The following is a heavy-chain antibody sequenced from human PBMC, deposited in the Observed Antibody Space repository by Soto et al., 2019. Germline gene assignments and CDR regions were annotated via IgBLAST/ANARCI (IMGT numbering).Heavy chain of an antibody. V-gene: IGHV3-30*18. Sequence: QVQLVESGGGVVQPGRSLRLSCAASGFTFSSYGMHWVRQAPGKGLEWVAVISYDGSNKYYADFVKGRFTISRDNSKNTLYLQMNSLRVEDTAVYYCAKNGVLWFGEQTGYFDYWGQGTLVTVSS. D-gene: IGHD3-10*01. CDR3: AKNGVLWFGEQTGYFDY. CDR1: GFTFSSYG. CDR2: ISYDGSNK. J-gene: IGHJ4*02.